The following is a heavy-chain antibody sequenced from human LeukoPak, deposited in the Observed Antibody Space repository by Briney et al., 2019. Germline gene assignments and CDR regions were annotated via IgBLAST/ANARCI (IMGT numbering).Heavy chain of an antibody. D-gene: IGHD3-10*01. CDR3: ARRVPYYGSVTPYYDY. J-gene: IGHJ4*02. CDR2: INDSGST. V-gene: IGHV4-34*01. Sequence: PSETLSLTCAVYGGPFNPYSWSWIRQPPGKGLEWIGEINDSGSTNYNPSLKSRVTILRDTSKNQFSLNLRSVTAADTAMYYCARRVPYYGSVTPYYDYWGQGILVTVSS. CDR1: GGPFNPYS.